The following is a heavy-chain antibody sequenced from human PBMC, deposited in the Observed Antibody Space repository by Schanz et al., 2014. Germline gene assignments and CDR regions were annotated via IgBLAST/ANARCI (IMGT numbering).Heavy chain of an antibody. V-gene: IGHV4-59*08. Sequence: QVQLQESGPGLVKPSETLSLTCTVSGGSISTYYWSWIRQPPGKGLEWIGYIYYTGHTYYNPSLKSRVAISVDTSKNHFSLKMFAVTAADTAVYYCARRLREFDYWGQGTLVTVSS. CDR2: IYYTGHT. J-gene: IGHJ4*02. D-gene: IGHD4-17*01. CDR3: ARRLREFDY. CDR1: GGSISTYY.